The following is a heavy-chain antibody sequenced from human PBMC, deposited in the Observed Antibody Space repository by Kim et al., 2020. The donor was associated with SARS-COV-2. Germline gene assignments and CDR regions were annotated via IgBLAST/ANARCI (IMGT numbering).Heavy chain of an antibody. D-gene: IGHD5-18*01. J-gene: IGHJ6*02. Sequence: SVKVSCKASGGTFSSHAISWVRQAPGQGLEWMGGIIPIFGTANYAQKFQGRVTITADESTSTAYMELSSLRSEDTAVYYCARNGWGSYGSSIKYYYGMDVWGQGTTVTVSS. CDR1: GGTFSSHA. CDR3: ARNGWGSYGSSIKYYYGMDV. V-gene: IGHV1-69*13. CDR2: IIPIFGTA.